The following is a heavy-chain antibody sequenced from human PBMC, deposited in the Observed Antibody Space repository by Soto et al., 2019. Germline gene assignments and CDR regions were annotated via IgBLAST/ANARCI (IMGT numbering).Heavy chain of an antibody. D-gene: IGHD6-13*01. CDR1: GGSISSSSYY. V-gene: IGHV4-39*01. J-gene: IGHJ4*02. CDR2: VYYRGNT. CDR3: ARHRDTSSRYLLPDY. Sequence: TSETLSLTCTVSGGSISSSSYYWGWICQPPGKRLEWIGSVYYRGNTYYNPSLKSRVTTSVDTSKNQFSLKLYSVTAADTALYYCARHRDTSSRYLLPDYCDQRHLGTVSS.